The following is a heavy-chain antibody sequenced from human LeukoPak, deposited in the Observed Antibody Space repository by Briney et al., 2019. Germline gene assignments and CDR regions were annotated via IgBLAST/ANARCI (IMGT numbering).Heavy chain of an antibody. CDR1: GFTFSSYG. D-gene: IGHD2-2*01. CDR2: IRYDGSNK. V-gene: IGHV3-30*02. CDR3: AKDSRACSSTSCYVDGYFDY. J-gene: IGHJ4*02. Sequence: GGSLRLSCAASGFTFSSYGMHWVRQAPGKGLEWVAFIRYDGSNKYYADSVKGRFTISRDNSKNTLYLQMNSLRAEDTAVYYCAKDSRACSSTSCYVDGYFDYWGQGTLVTVSS.